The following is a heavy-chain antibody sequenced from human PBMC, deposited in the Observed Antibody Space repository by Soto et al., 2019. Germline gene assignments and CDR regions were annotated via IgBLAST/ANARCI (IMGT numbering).Heavy chain of an antibody. D-gene: IGHD3-22*01. CDR2: ISGSGGST. CDR1: GFTFSSYA. CDR3: AKEVRYYDSSGYPYYFDY. J-gene: IGHJ4*02. V-gene: IGHV3-23*01. Sequence: GGSLRLSCAASGFTFSSYAMSWVRQAPGKGLEWVSAISGSGGSTYYADSVKGRFTISRDNSKNTLYLQMNSLRAEDTAVYYCAKEVRYYDSSGYPYYFDYWGQGTLVTVSS.